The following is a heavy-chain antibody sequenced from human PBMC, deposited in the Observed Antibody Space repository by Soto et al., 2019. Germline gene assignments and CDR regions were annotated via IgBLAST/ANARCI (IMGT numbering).Heavy chain of an antibody. Sequence: QVQLQQWGAGLLKPSETLSLTCAVYGGSFSGYYWSWIRQPPGKGLEWIGEINHSGSTNYNPSLKSRVTISVDTSKNQFSLKLSSVTAADTAVYYCARGRGHFFDYWGQGTLVTVSS. J-gene: IGHJ4*02. V-gene: IGHV4-34*01. CDR1: GGSFSGYY. D-gene: IGHD3-10*01. CDR3: ARGRGHFFDY. CDR2: INHSGST.